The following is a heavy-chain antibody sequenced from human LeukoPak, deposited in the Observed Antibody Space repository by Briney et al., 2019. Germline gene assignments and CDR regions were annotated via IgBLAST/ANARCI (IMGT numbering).Heavy chain of an antibody. V-gene: IGHV3-33*01. Sequence: GGSLRLSCAVSGFTFSSYGMHWVRQAPGKGLEWVAVMWYDGSNKYYADSVRGRFTISRDNSKNTLYLLMNSLRAEDSAVYYCARDRTRDCSGGSCYRHYFDYWGQGILVTVSS. CDR3: ARDRTRDCSGGSCYRHYFDY. CDR1: GFTFSSYG. CDR2: MWYDGSNK. D-gene: IGHD2-15*01. J-gene: IGHJ4*02.